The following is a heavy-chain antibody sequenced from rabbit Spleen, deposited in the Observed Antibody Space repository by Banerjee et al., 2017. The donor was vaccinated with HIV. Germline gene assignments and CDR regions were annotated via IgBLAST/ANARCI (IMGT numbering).Heavy chain of an antibody. J-gene: IGHJ4*01. D-gene: IGHD5-1*01. CDR2: INTINDVT. CDR1: GFSFSSGYY. Sequence: QEQLEESGGGLVKPEGSLTLTCTASGFSFSSGYYMCWVRQAPGKGLEWIGCINTINDVTWYASWAKGRFTISKTSSTTVTLQMTSLTAADTATYFCARDVNGGSYDFNLWGPGTLVTVS. V-gene: IGHV1S45*01. CDR3: ARDVNGGSYDFNL.